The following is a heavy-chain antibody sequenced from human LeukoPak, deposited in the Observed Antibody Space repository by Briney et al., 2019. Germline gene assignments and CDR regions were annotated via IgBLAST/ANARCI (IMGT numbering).Heavy chain of an antibody. J-gene: IGHJ4*02. D-gene: IGHD3-9*01. CDR2: INPNSGGT. CDR3: AREATELRYFDWLSGGVFDY. Sequence: ASVKVPCKASGYTFTGYYMHWVRQAPGQGLEWMGWINPNSGGTNYAQKFQGRVTMTRDTSISTAYMELSRLRSDDTAVYYCAREATELRYFDWLSGGVFDYWGQGTLDTVSS. CDR1: GYTFTGYY. V-gene: IGHV1-2*02.